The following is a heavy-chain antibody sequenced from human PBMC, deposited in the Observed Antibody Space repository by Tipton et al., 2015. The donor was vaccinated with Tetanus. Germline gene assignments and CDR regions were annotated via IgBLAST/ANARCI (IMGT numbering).Heavy chain of an antibody. V-gene: IGHV3-33*06. D-gene: IGHD2-8*02. CDR1: GFIFSSYG. CDR3: AKLVTS. J-gene: IGHJ5*02. CDR2: SWYDGTDK. Sequence: SLRLSCAASGFIFSSYGIHWVRQAPGKGLEWVAVSWYDGTDKYYADSVKGRFTISRDNSKNTLYLQLNSLRVEDTAIYYCAKLVTSWGQGTLVTVSS.